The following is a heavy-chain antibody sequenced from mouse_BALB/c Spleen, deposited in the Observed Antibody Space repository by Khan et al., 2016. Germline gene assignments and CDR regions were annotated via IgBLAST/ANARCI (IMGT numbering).Heavy chain of an antibody. Sequence: EVKLLESGGGLVQPGGSLKLSCAASGFDFSRYWMSWVRQAPGKGLEWIGEINPDSSTINYTPSLQDKFIISRDNAKNTLYLQMSKVRSEDTALYYCARHYDYGGVFAYWGQGTLVTVSA. J-gene: IGHJ3*01. D-gene: IGHD2-4*01. CDR2: INPDSSTI. CDR1: GFDFSRYW. CDR3: ARHYDYGGVFAY. V-gene: IGHV4-1*02.